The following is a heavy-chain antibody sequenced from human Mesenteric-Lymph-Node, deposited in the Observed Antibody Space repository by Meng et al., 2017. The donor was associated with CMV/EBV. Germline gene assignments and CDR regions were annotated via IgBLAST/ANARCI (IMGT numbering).Heavy chain of an antibody. V-gene: IGHV3-21*04. CDR1: GFTFSSYS. J-gene: IGHJ6*02. D-gene: IGHD2-2*01. Sequence: GESLKISCAASGFTFSSYSMHWVRQAPGKGLEWVSYISSTSKYIYYADSVKGRFTISRDNAKNSLYLQMNILRAEDTAVYYCARDGRYCGSSSCSYYYAMDVWGQGTTVTVSS. CDR3: ARDGRYCGSSSCSYYYAMDV. CDR2: ISSTSKYI.